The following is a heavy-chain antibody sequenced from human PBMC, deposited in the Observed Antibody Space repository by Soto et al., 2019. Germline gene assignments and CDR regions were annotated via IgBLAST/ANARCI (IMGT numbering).Heavy chain of an antibody. J-gene: IGHJ6*02. Sequence: GGSLRLSCAASGFTFSSYAMHWVRQAPGKGLEWVAVISYDGSNKYYADSVKGRFTISRDNSKNTLYLQMNSLRAEDTAVYYCARDSLIIAAAGPAYYYYYGMDVWGQGXTVTVSS. D-gene: IGHD6-13*01. CDR1: GFTFSSYA. CDR2: ISYDGSNK. V-gene: IGHV3-30-3*01. CDR3: ARDSLIIAAAGPAYYYYYGMDV.